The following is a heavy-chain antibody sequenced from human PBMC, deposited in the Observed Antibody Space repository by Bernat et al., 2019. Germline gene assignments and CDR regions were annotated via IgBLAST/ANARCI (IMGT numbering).Heavy chain of an antibody. Sequence: QVQLVESGGGVVQPGRSLRLSCAASGFTFSSYGMHWVRQAPGKGLEWVAVISYDGSNKYYADSVKGRFTISRDNAKNMLYLQMNSLRAEDTAVYYCAKSDYYDSSGYSYDAFDIWGQGTMVTVSS. CDR2: ISYDGSNK. CDR3: AKSDYYDSSGYSYDAFDI. V-gene: IGHV3-30*18. CDR1: GFTFSSYG. J-gene: IGHJ3*02. D-gene: IGHD3-22*01.